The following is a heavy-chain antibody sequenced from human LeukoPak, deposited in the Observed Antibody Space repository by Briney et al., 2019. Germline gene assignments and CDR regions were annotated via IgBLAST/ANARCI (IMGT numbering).Heavy chain of an antibody. CDR2: IGTAGDT. CDR1: GFTFSSYD. D-gene: IGHD3-22*01. Sequence: GGSLRLSCAASGFTFSSYDMHWVRQATGKGLEWVSAIGTAGDTYYPGSVKGRFTISRESAKNPLYLQMNSLRAGDTAVYYCARAPSLYYYDSSGLDYWGQGTLVTVSS. J-gene: IGHJ4*02. CDR3: ARAPSLYYYDSSGLDY. V-gene: IGHV3-13*01.